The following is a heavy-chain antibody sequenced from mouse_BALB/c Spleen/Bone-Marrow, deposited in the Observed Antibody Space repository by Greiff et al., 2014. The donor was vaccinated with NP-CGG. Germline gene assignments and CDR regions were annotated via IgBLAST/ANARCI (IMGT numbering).Heavy chain of an antibody. CDR3: ARAITDAMDY. J-gene: IGHJ4*01. D-gene: IGHD2-4*01. CDR2: INSGSGGT. V-gene: IGHV1-54*01. Sequence: QVQLKESGAELVRPGTSVELSCKGSGYAFTNYLIEWVKQRPGQGLEWIGVINSGSGGTKYNEKFKGKATLTADKSSSTAYMQLSSLTSDDSAVYFCARAITDAMDYWGQGTSVTVSS. CDR1: GYAFTNYL.